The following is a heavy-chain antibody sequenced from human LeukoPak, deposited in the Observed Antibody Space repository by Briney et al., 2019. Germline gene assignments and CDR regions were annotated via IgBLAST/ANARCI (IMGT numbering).Heavy chain of an antibody. CDR1: GFTFSSYS. D-gene: IGHD3-16*01. V-gene: IGHV3-48*01. Sequence: GGSLRLSCAASGFTFSSYSMNWVRQAPGKGLEWVSYISSSRTIYYADSVKGRFTISRDNAKNSLYLQMNSLRAEDTAVYYCARGVRDAFDIWGQGTMVTVSS. CDR2: ISSSRTI. J-gene: IGHJ3*02. CDR3: ARGVRDAFDI.